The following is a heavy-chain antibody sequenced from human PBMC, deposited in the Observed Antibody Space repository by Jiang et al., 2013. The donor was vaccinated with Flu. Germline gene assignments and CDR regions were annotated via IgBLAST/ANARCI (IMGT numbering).Heavy chain of an antibody. CDR1: GGSFYNYY. Sequence: LLKPSETLSLTCAVYGGSFYNYYWTWIRQSPGKGLEWIGEMSHSGDTNHNPSPKSRVTIAVDMSKKQFSLTVTSMTAADTAMYYCARSSGWSRIDSWGQGTLVTVSS. V-gene: IGHV4-34*01. CDR2: MSHSGDT. CDR3: ARSSGWSRIDS. D-gene: IGHD6-19*01. J-gene: IGHJ4*02.